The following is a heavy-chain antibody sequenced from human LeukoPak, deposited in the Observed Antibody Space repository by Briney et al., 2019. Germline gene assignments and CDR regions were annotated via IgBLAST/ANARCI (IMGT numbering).Heavy chain of an antibody. V-gene: IGHV4-39*07. CDR2: IYYSGST. CDR3: ARVGGWYSIRAFDI. CDR1: GGSISSSSYY. D-gene: IGHD6-19*01. Sequence: SETLSLTCTVSGGSISSSSYYWGWIRQPPGKGLEWIGSIYYSGSTYYNPSLKSRVTISVDTSKNQFSLKLSSVTAADTAVYYCARVGGWYSIRAFDIWGQGTMVTVSS. J-gene: IGHJ3*02.